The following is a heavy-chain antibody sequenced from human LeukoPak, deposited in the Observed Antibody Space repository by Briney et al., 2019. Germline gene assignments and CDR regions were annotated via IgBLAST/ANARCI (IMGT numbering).Heavy chain of an antibody. CDR3: ATLPRPDYDSSGYQNWFDP. D-gene: IGHD3-22*01. CDR1: GGTFSSYA. J-gene: IGHJ5*02. V-gene: IGHV1-69*04. CDR2: IIPILGIA. Sequence: GASVKVSCKASGGTFSSYAISWVRQAPGQGLEWMGRIIPILGIANYAQKFQGRVTMTEDTSTDTAYMELSSLRSEDTAVYYCATLPRPDYDSSGYQNWFDPWGQGTLVTVSS.